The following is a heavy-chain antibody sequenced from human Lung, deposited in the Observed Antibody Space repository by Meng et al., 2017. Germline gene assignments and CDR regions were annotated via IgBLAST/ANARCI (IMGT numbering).Heavy chain of an antibody. CDR1: GFSVSSNY. J-gene: IGHJ4*02. CDR3: ARDH. V-gene: IGHV3-53*01. CDR2: IYRGGSR. Sequence: VQLVASGGGFLQPGGFTILSCAVFGFSVSSNYMSWVSQGTGKGLEWITVIYRGGSRYSAASVKCRFTTSRDNSKHTLYHPMNNLRAEDTAVDYCARDHRGQGTLVTVSS.